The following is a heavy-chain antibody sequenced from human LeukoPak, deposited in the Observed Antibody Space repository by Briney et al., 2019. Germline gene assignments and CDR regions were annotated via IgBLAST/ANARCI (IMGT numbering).Heavy chain of an antibody. CDR2: INPSGGST. D-gene: IGHD3-10*01. V-gene: IGHV1-46*01. CDR1: GYTFTSYY. CDR3: AIQDRGSGSYYGMDV. Sequence: ASVKVSCKASGYTFTSYYMHWVRQAPGQGLEWMGIINPSGGSTSYAQKFQGRVTMTRDTSTSTVYMELSSLRSEDTAVYYCAIQDRGSGSYYGMDVWGQGTTVTVSS. J-gene: IGHJ6*02.